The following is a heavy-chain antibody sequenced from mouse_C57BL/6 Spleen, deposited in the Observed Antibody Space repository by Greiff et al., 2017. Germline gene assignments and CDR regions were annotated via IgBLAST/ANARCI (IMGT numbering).Heavy chain of an antibody. CDR1: GYTFTDYN. Sequence: EVQLQQSGPELVKPGASVKIPSKASGYTFTDYNMDWVKQSHGKSLEWIGDINPNNGGTIYNQKFKGKATLTVDKSSSTAYMELRSLTSEDTAVYYCARSGYGSSYGFDYWGQGTTLTVSS. J-gene: IGHJ2*01. CDR3: ARSGYGSSYGFDY. CDR2: INPNNGGT. V-gene: IGHV1-18*01. D-gene: IGHD1-1*01.